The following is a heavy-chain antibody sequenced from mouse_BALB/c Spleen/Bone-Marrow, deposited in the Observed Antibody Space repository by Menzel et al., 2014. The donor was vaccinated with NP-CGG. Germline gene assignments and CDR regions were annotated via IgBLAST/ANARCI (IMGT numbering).Heavy chain of an antibody. J-gene: IGHJ3*01. CDR2: INPDSSTI. CDR1: GFDFSRYW. Sequence: DVMLVESGGGLVQPGGSLKLSCAASGFDFSRYWMSWVRQAPGKGLEWIGEINPDSSTINYTPSLKDKFIISRDNAKNTLYLQMSKVRSEDTALYYCARRGLLRSQGFAYWGQGTLVTVSA. CDR3: ARRGLLRSQGFAY. V-gene: IGHV4-1*02. D-gene: IGHD1-1*01.